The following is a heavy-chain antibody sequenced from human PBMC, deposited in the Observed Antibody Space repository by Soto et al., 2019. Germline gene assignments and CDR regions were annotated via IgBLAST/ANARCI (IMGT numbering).Heavy chain of an antibody. CDR1: GGSISSGGYY. J-gene: IGHJ5*02. D-gene: IGHD1-26*01. Sequence: SETLSLTCTVSGGSISSGGYYWSWIRQHLGKGLEWIGYIYYSGSTYYNPSLKSRVTISVDTSKNQFSLKLSSVTAADTAVYYCARVWSINWFDPWVQGTLVTVSS. CDR2: IYYSGST. V-gene: IGHV4-31*03. CDR3: ARVWSINWFDP.